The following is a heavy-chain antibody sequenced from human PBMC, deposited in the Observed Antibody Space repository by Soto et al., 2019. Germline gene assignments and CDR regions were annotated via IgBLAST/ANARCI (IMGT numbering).Heavy chain of an antibody. V-gene: IGHV1-8*01. J-gene: IGHJ5*01. CDR2: MNPNSGNT. CDR3: ARVPPVTQVLLVPHASYHWFDS. Sequence: VQLVQSGAEVKKPGASVKVSCKASGYTFTSYDINWVRQATGQGLEWVGWMNPNSGNTGYAQKFQGRVTMTRDTSISADYMELSSLRYEDTAVYYCARVPPVTQVLLVPHASYHWFDSWGQGTLVTVSS. D-gene: IGHD1-26*01. CDR1: GYTFTSYD.